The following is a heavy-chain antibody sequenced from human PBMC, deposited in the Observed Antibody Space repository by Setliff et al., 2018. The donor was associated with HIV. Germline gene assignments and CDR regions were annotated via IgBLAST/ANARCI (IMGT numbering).Heavy chain of an antibody. Sequence: ASVKVPCKASGYTFTNYFMHWVRQAPGKGLEWMGRVDPEDGGTIYAEKFQGRVTMTADTSTNTAYMELNSLRSEDTAVYYCGTVRIAVPDDFDFWGQGTLVTVSS. V-gene: IGHV1-69-2*01. J-gene: IGHJ4*02. CDR2: VDPEDGGT. CDR1: GYTFTNYF. CDR3: GTVRIAVPDDFDF. D-gene: IGHD6-19*01.